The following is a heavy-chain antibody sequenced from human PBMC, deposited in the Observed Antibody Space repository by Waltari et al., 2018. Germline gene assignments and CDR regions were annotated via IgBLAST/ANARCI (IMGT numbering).Heavy chain of an antibody. V-gene: IGHV3-23*01. CDR1: GITFSNYA. Sequence: EVQLLESGGDLVQPGGSLRLSCAASGITFSNYAINWVRLAPGTGLGGVAGITVGDDTDYADSVRGRFTISRDTSKDTVYLQMNGLRADDTALYYCATPFYNWDDPLHSWGQGTLVTVSS. CDR3: ATPFYNWDDPLHS. D-gene: IGHD1-20*01. CDR2: ITVGDDT. J-gene: IGHJ4*02.